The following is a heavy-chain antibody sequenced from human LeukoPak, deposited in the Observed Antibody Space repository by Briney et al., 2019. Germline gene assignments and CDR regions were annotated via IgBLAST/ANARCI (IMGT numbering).Heavy chain of an antibody. V-gene: IGHV1-8*01. D-gene: IGHD6-13*01. CDR2: MNPNSGNT. CDR3: ARHPRFDSSSWYPWFDP. CDR1: GYTFTSYD. Sequence: ASVKVSCKASGYTFTSYDINWVRQATGQGLEWMGWMNPNSGNTGYAQKFQGRVTMTRNTSISTAYMELSSLRSVDTAVYYCARHPRFDSSSWYPWFDPWGQGTLVTVSS. J-gene: IGHJ5*02.